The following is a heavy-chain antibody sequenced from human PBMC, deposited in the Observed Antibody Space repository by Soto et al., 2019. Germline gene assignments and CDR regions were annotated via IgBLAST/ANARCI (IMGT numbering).Heavy chain of an antibody. CDR2: TYYRSRWYS. CDR3: ARSAEDSDYYCYGMDV. D-gene: IGHD2-15*01. CDR1: GDTVSSNSVA. V-gene: IGHV6-1*01. Sequence: PSQTLSLTCVGSGDTVSSNSVAWNWVRQSPSRGLEWLGRTYYRSRWYSDYAVSVRSRIDINADTSKNQVSLQLNSVTPEDTAVYYCARSAEDSDYYCYGMDVWGQGTTVTVSS. J-gene: IGHJ6*02.